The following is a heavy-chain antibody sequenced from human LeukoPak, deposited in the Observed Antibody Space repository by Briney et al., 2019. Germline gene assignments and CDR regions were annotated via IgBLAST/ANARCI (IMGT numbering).Heavy chain of an antibody. V-gene: IGHV4-34*01. D-gene: IGHD2-2*01. Sequence: PSEALSLTCAVYGGSFSGYYWSWIRRPPGKGLEWIGEINHSGSTNYNPSLKSRVTISVDTSKNQFSLKLSSVTAADTAVYYCARGLDFVRFCSSTSCYGAYYYYGMDVWGQGTTVTVSS. CDR2: INHSGST. CDR1: GGSFSGYY. J-gene: IGHJ6*02. CDR3: ARGLDFVRFCSSTSCYGAYYYYGMDV.